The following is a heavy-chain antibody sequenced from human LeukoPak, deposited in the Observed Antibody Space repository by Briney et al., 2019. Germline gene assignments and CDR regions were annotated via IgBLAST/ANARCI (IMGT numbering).Heavy chain of an antibody. CDR2: IYPGDSDT. CDR1: GYSFTSYW. V-gene: IGHV5-51*01. CDR3: ARPSPEVAGPPEDDAFDI. J-gene: IGHJ3*02. Sequence: GESLKISCKGSGYSFTSYWIGWVRQMPGKGLEWMGIIYPGDSDTRYSPSFQGQVTISADKSISTAYLQWSSLKASDTAMYYCARPSPEVAGPPEDDAFDIWGQGTMVTVSS. D-gene: IGHD6-19*01.